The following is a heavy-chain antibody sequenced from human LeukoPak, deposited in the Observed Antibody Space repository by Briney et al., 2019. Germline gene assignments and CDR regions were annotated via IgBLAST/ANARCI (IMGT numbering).Heavy chain of an antibody. CDR3: TKPDCPSTSCYTLDY. V-gene: IGHV3-23*01. CDR1: GFTFSSYA. CDR2: ISGSGGST. J-gene: IGHJ4*02. D-gene: IGHD2-2*02. Sequence: GGSLRLSCAASGFTFSSYAMSWVRQAPGKGLEWVSAISGSGGSTYYADSVKGRFTISRDNSKNTLFLQMNSLRVEDTAVYYCTKPDCPSTSCYTLDYWGQGILVTVSS.